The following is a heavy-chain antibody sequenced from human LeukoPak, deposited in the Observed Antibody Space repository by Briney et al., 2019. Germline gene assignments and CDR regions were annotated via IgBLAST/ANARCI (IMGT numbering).Heavy chain of an antibody. CDR3: ARRSTVWYYFDY. D-gene: IGHD6-19*01. V-gene: IGHV5-51*01. CDR1: GYSFTSYW. J-gene: IGHJ4*02. Sequence: GESLKISCQGSGYSFTSYWIAWVRQMPGKGLEWMGIIYPGDSTTRYSPSFQGQVTISADKSISTAYLQWSSLKASDTAMYYCARRSTVWYYFDYWGQGTLLTVSS. CDR2: IYPGDSTT.